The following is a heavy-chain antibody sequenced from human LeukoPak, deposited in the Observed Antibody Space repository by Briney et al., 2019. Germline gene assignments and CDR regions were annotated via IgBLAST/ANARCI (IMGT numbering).Heavy chain of an antibody. D-gene: IGHD5-12*01. CDR3: AKHFKEDKVATSYAAFDI. V-gene: IGHV3-23*01. J-gene: IGHJ3*02. CDR1: GFTFSNYA. Sequence: PGGSLRLSCAASGFTFSNYAMSWVRQAPGQGLEWVSCILGVVGKTYYADSVKGRFIISRDDSKNTLYLQMNSLTAEDTAVYYCAKHFKEDKVATSYAAFDIWGQGTLVTVSS. CDR2: ILGVVGKT.